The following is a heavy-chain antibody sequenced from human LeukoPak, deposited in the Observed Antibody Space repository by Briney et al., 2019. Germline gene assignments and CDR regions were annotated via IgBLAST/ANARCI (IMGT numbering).Heavy chain of an antibody. D-gene: IGHD3-22*01. CDR3: ARESLGSYKTVVIVARGHDAFDM. CDR1: GYTFTKYY. V-gene: IGHV1-46*01. CDR2: INPSAGST. Sequence: ASVKVSCKASGYTFTKYYIHWVRQAPGQGLEWMGIINPSAGSTNYAQKFQGRVTLTRDTSTSTVYMNESNLRSEDTAVYYCARESLGSYKTVVIVARGHDAFDMWGQGTMVTVSS. J-gene: IGHJ3*02.